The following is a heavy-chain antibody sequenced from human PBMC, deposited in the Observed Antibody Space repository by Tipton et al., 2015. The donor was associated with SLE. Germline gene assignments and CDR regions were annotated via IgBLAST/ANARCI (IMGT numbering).Heavy chain of an antibody. D-gene: IGHD5-12*01. Sequence: TLSLTCTVSGDSITRSDCYWGWIRQPPGKGLEWIGNVYYSGRTYYNPSLKSRATISAGTSRNQFSLNLNSVTAADTAVYYCARAGGYDYYYSGMDVWGQGTTVTVSS. V-gene: IGHV4-39*07. CDR1: GDSITRSDCY. J-gene: IGHJ6*02. CDR3: ARAGGYDYYYSGMDV. CDR2: VYYSGRT.